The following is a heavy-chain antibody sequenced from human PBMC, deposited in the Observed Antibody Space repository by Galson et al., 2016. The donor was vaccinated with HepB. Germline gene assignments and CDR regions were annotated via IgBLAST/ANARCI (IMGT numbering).Heavy chain of an antibody. V-gene: IGHV4-39*01. CDR2: IYYSGST. CDR1: GGSISSSSYY. CDR3: ASMVRGVTIYY. J-gene: IGHJ4*02. Sequence: ETLSLTCTVSGGSISSSSYYWGWIRQPPGQGLEWIGSIYYSGSTYYNPSLKSRVTISVDTSKNQFSLKLSSVTAADTAVYYCASMVRGVTIYYWGQGTLVTVSS. D-gene: IGHD3-10*01.